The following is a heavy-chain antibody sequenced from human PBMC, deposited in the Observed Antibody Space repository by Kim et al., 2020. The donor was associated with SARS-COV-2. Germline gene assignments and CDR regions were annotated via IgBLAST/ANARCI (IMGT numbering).Heavy chain of an antibody. D-gene: IGHD3-10*01. Sequence: LKSRVTISVDTSKNQFSLKLSSVTAADTAVYYCARDLRVRGVISDNWFDPWGQGTLVTVSS. J-gene: IGHJ5*02. V-gene: IGHV4-59*01. CDR3: ARDLRVRGVISDNWFDP.